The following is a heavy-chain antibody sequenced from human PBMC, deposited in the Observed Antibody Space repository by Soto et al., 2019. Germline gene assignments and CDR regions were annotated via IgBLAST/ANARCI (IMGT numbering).Heavy chain of an antibody. CDR1: GGSISSGDYY. V-gene: IGHV4-30-4*01. CDR2: IYYSGST. J-gene: IGHJ4*02. Sequence: SETLSLTCTVSGGSISSGDYYWSWIRQPPGKGLEWIGYIYYSGSTYYNPSLKSRVTISVDTSKNQFSLKLSSVTAADTAVYYCARGPPPIWYFDYWGQGTLVTVSS. D-gene: IGHD2-21*01. CDR3: ARGPPPIWYFDY.